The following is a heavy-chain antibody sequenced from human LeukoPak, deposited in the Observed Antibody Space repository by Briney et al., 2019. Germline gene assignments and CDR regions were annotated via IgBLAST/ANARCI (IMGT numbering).Heavy chain of an antibody. V-gene: IGHV3-30*03. J-gene: IGHJ4*02. CDR3: ASRAIAVANA. CDR1: GFAFSSYG. CDR2: ISYDGSSK. Sequence: GGSLRLSCAVSGFAFSSYGMHWVRQAPGKGLEWVAVISYDGSSKYYADSVKGRFTISRDNSKNTLYLQMNSLRAEDTAVYYCASRAIAVANARGQGTLVTVSS. D-gene: IGHD6-19*01.